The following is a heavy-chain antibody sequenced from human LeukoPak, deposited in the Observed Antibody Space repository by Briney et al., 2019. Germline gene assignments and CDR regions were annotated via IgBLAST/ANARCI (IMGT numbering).Heavy chain of an antibody. CDR3: ARGRFVVGDGFDY. CDR1: GFTFSSYA. CDR2: ISYDGSNK. Sequence: PGGSLRLSCAASGFTFSSYAMHWVRQAPGKGLEWVAVISYDGSNKYYADSVKGRFTISRDNSKNTLYLQMNSLRAEDTAVYYCARGRFVVGDGFDYWGREPWSPSPQ. V-gene: IGHV3-30-3*01. D-gene: IGHD2-2*01. J-gene: IGHJ4*02.